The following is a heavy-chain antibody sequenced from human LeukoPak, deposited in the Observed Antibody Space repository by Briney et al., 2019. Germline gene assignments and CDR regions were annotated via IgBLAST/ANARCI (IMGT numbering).Heavy chain of an antibody. CDR1: GFTFSSYE. CDR2: ITSSGSTI. Sequence: GGSLRLSCAAAGFTFSSYEMNWVRQAPGKGLEWVSYITSSGSTIYYADSVKGRFTISRDNAKNSLYLQMNSLRAENTAVYYCARISAYVQGGAFDIWGQGIMVTVSS. V-gene: IGHV3-48*03. D-gene: IGHD5-12*01. J-gene: IGHJ3*02. CDR3: ARISAYVQGGAFDI.